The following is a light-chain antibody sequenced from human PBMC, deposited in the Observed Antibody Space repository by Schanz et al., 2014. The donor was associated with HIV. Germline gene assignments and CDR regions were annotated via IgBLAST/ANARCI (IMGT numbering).Light chain of an antibody. Sequence: QSALTQPASLSGSPGQSITISCTEINSDVGGYNYVSWYQQYPGKVPKLMIYEVNKRPSGVSNRFSGSKSDITASLTVSGLQTEDEADYYCLSYAGSNNLVFGGGTKLTVL. CDR2: EVN. CDR1: NSDVGGYNY. V-gene: IGLV2-8*01. J-gene: IGLJ2*01. CDR3: LSYAGSNNLV.